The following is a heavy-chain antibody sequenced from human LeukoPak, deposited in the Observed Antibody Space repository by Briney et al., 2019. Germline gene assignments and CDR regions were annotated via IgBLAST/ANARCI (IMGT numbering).Heavy chain of an antibody. D-gene: IGHD2-21*01. J-gene: IGHJ4*02. CDR2: LIPIFGTA. Sequence: SVKVSCKASGGTFSSYAISWVRQAPGQGLEWMGRLIPIFGTANYAQKFQGRVSITTDESTSTAYMELSSLRSEDTALCYCARDFRGDSCGGDCFAYWGQGTLVTVSS. V-gene: IGHV1-69*05. CDR1: GGTFSSYA. CDR3: ARDFRGDSCGGDCFAY.